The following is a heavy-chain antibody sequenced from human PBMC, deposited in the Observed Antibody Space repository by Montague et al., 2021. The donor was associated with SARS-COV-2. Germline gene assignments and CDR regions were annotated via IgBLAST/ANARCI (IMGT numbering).Heavy chain of an antibody. V-gene: IGHV2-70*01. CDR1: GFSLSTSGMC. CDR2: XDWDDDK. CDR3: ARIPSLRYFDWSISSGQLPGYNDYYGMDL. J-gene: IGHJ6*02. D-gene: IGHD3-9*01. Sequence: PVLVKPTQTLTLTCTSSGFSLSTSGMCVSWIRQPPGKALEWLALXDWDDDKYYSTSLKTRLTISKHTSKNQVVLTITNMDPVDPATYYCARIPSLRYFDWSISSGQLPGYNDYYGMDLWGQGTTVTVSS.